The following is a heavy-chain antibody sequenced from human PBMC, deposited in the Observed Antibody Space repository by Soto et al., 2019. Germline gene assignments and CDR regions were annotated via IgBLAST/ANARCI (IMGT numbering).Heavy chain of an antibody. D-gene: IGHD3-22*01. CDR3: ERDYYYDGSYYYVAKSYLGMDV. J-gene: IGHJ6*02. V-gene: IGHV5-51*01. CDR2: IDPSDSDI. CDR1: GYSFTTYW. Sequence: PGESLKISCKGSGYSFTTYWIAWVRQMPGKGLEWMGGIDPSDSDIKYSPSFQGHVTISADKSISTAYVQWSSLKASGSAMYFCERDYYYDGSYYYVAKSYLGMDVWGQGTMVTVSS.